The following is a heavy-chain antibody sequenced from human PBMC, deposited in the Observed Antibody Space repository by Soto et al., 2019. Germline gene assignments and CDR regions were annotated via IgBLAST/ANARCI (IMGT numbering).Heavy chain of an antibody. CDR1: GGSISSSNW. V-gene: IGHV4-4*02. J-gene: IGHJ5*02. CDR3: ARDCTQDNWFDP. CDR2: IYHSGRT. Sequence: ASETLSLTCAVSGGSISSSNWWSWVRQPPGKGLEWIGEIYHSGRTNYNPSLKSRVTISVDKSKNQFSLKLSSVTAADTAVYYCARDCTQDNWFDPWGQGTRVTVSS.